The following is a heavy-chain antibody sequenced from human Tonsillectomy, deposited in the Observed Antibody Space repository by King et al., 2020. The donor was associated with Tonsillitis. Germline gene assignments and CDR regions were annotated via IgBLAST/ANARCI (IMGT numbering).Heavy chain of an antibody. V-gene: IGHV4-34*01. D-gene: IGHD2-15*01. CDR3: ARRGGSYY. CDR1: GGSFRGYY. Sequence: QVQLQQWGAGLLKPSETLSLTCAVYGGSFRGYYWSWIRQPPGKGLEWIGEINHSGSTNYNPSLKSRVTISVDTSKNQFSLKLRSVTAADTAIYYCARRGGSYYWGQGTLVTVSS. J-gene: IGHJ4*02. CDR2: INHSGST.